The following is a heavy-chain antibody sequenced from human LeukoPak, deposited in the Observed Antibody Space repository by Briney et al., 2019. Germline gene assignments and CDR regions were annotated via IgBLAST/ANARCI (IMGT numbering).Heavy chain of an antibody. J-gene: IGHJ3*02. V-gene: IGHV4-39*01. Sequence: PSETLSLTCTVSGGSISSSSYYWGWIRQPPGKGLEWIGSIYYSGSTYYNPSLKSRVTISVDTSKNQFSLKLSSVTAADTAVYYCARPKKGSLGQKDAFDIWGQGTMVTVSS. CDR1: GGSISSSSYY. D-gene: IGHD3-16*01. CDR2: IYYSGST. CDR3: ARPKKGSLGQKDAFDI.